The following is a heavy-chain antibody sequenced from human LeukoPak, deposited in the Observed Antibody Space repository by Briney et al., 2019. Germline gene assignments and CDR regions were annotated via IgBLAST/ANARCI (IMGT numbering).Heavy chain of an antibody. D-gene: IGHD6-13*01. CDR2: ISAYNGNT. CDR1: GYTFTSYG. Sequence: ASVKVSCKASGYTFTSYGISWVRQAPGQGLEWMGWISAYNGNTYYAQKLQGRVTMTTDTSTSTAYMELRSLRSDDTAVYYCARDLRRYSSSWSPFDPWGQGTLVTVSS. V-gene: IGHV1-18*01. CDR3: ARDLRRYSSSWSPFDP. J-gene: IGHJ5*02.